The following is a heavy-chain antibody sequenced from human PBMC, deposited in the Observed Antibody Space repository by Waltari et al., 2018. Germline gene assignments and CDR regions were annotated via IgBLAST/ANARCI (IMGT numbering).Heavy chain of an antibody. CDR1: GCTFSSYA. CDR2: IIPILGIA. D-gene: IGHD6-13*01. J-gene: IGHJ5*02. Sequence: QVQLVQSGAEVKKPGSSVKVSCTAAGCTFSSYAIRWVRQAPGQGLEWMGRIIPILGIANYAQKCQGRVTITADKSTSTAYMELSSLRSEDTAVYYCARGYSSSWYENWFDPWGQGTLVTVSS. V-gene: IGHV1-69*04. CDR3: ARGYSSSWYENWFDP.